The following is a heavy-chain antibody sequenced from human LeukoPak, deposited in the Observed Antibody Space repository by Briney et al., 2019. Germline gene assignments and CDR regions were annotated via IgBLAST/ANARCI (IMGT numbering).Heavy chain of an antibody. V-gene: IGHV1-2*06. D-gene: IGHD3-22*01. J-gene: IGHJ4*02. CDR2: INPKSGCT. CDR1: GYTFTDYY. CDR3: ARDHDTSGSYFVDY. Sequence: ASVKVSCKACGYTFTDYYIHWLRPAPGQGLEWVGRINPKSGCTNDAQMFQGRVTMTRDTSSSTAYKELTRMKYDDAAVYFCARDHDTSGSYFVDYWGQGTLVTVSS.